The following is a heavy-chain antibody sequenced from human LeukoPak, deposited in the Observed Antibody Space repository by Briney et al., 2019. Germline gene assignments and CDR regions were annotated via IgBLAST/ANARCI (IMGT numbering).Heavy chain of an antibody. J-gene: IGHJ5*02. D-gene: IGHD6-13*01. CDR3: ARGYSSSWYFNWFDP. V-gene: IGHV4-4*07. CDR2: IYTSGST. Sequence: SETLSLTCTVSGGSISSYYWSWIRQPAGKGLEWIGRIYTSGSTNYNPSLKSRVTMSVDTSKKQFSLKLSSVTATDTAVYYCARGYSSSWYFNWFDPWGQGTLVTVSS. CDR1: GGSISSYY.